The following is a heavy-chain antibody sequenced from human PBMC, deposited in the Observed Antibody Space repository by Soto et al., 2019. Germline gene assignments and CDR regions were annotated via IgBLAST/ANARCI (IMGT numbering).Heavy chain of an antibody. CDR1: GLTVSGKKY. CDR2: FYDLDGT. Sequence: DVQLVESGGGLIQPGGSLRLSCAVSGLTVSGKKYVAWVRQAPGKGLEWVSGFYDLDGTYYADSLKGRFTTSGDSSRTIVYLQMNDLRPEDTAVYYCATWHLQEHAYDVWGQGTTFTVSS. J-gene: IGHJ3*01. V-gene: IGHV3-53*01. D-gene: IGHD4-4*01. CDR3: ATWHLQEHAYDV.